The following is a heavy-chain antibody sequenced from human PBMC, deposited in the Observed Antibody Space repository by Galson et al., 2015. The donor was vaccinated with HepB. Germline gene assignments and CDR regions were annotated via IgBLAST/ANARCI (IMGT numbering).Heavy chain of an antibody. CDR1: GFTFSSYW. Sequence: SLRLSCAASGFTFSSYWMHWVRQAPGKGLVWVSRINSDGSSTSYADSVKGRFTISRDNAKNTLYLQMNSLRAEDTAVYYCARAKKYSSSSLGWWFDPWGQGTLVTVSS. D-gene: IGHD6-6*01. V-gene: IGHV3-74*01. J-gene: IGHJ5*02. CDR2: INSDGSST. CDR3: ARAKKYSSSSLGWWFDP.